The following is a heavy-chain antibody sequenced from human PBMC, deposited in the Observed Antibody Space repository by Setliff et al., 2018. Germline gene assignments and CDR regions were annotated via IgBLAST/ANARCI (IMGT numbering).Heavy chain of an antibody. CDR2: ISHSGTT. CDR1: GGSISDNNYY. J-gene: IGHJ6*03. D-gene: IGHD6-13*01. Sequence: SETLSLTCTVSGGSISDNNYYWGWIRQSPGKELEWIGGISHSGTTNYNPSLKSRVTISIDTSKNQFSLNLNSVTAADTAVYYCARQPYSTTYYYYYYYMDVWGKGTTVTVSS. CDR3: ARQPYSTTYYYYYYYMDV. V-gene: IGHV4-39*01.